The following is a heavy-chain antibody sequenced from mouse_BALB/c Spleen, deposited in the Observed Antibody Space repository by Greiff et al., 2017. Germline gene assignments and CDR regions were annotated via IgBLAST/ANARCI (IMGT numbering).Heavy chain of an antibody. Sequence: QVQLQQPGAELVRPGASVKLSCKASGYTFTSYWINWVKQRPGQGLEWIGNIYPSDSYTNYNQKFKDKATLTVDKSSSTAYMQLSSPTSEDSAVYYCTRGGRYDYLAYWGQGTLVTVSA. CDR3: TRGGRYDYLAY. CDR2: IYPSDSYT. D-gene: IGHD2-4*01. J-gene: IGHJ3*01. V-gene: IGHV1-69*02. CDR1: GYTFTSYW.